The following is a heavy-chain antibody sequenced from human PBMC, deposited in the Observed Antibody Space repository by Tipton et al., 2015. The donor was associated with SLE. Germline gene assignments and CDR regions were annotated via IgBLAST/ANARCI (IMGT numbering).Heavy chain of an antibody. V-gene: IGHV4-39*07. J-gene: IGHJ4*02. CDR1: GGSISSSYY. CDR3: ATSPLTL. CDR2: ISYTGST. D-gene: IGHD2-2*01. Sequence: TLSLTCTVSGGSISSSYYWGWIRQSPGKGLEWIGSISYTGSTYYNPSLKSRVTISVDMSTNQFSLKLTSVTAADTAVYFCATSPLTLWGQGTLVTVSS.